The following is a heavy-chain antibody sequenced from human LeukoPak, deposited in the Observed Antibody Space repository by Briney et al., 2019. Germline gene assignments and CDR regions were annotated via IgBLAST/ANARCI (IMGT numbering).Heavy chain of an antibody. J-gene: IGHJ4*02. CDR1: GYTFTSYY. CDR2: INPNSGGT. CDR3: ARDLFIAAAPTDY. V-gene: IGHV1-2*02. D-gene: IGHD6-13*01. Sequence: ASVKVSCKASGYTFTSYYIHWVRQAPGQGLEWMGWINPNSGGTNYAQKFQGRVTMTRDTSISTAYMELSRLRSDDTAVYYCARDLFIAAAPTDYWGQGTLVTVSS.